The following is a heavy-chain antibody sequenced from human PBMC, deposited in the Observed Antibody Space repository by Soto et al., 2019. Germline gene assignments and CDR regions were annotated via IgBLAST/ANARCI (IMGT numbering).Heavy chain of an antibody. CDR1: GGSISSSSYY. V-gene: IGHV4-39*01. J-gene: IGHJ5*02. CDR2: INYSGST. D-gene: IGHD6-13*01. Sequence: QLQLQESGPGLVKPSETLSLTCTVSGGSISSSSYYWGWIRQPPGKGLEWIGSINYSGSTYYNPSLKSRVTISVDTSKSQFSLKLSSVTAADTAVYYCARGYSSTNNWFDPWGQGTLVTVSS. CDR3: ARGYSSTNNWFDP.